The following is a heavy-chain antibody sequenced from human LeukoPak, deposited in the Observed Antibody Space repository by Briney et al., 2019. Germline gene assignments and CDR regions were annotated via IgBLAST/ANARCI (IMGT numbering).Heavy chain of an antibody. Sequence: ASVKVSCKASGYTFTGYHMHWVRQAPGQGLEWMGWINPNSGGTNYAQKFQGRVTMTRDTSISTAYMELSRLRSEDTAVYYCARALPARGHYFDYWGQGTLVTVSS. J-gene: IGHJ4*02. V-gene: IGHV1-2*02. CDR2: INPNSGGT. CDR3: ARALPARGHYFDY. CDR1: GYTFTGYH.